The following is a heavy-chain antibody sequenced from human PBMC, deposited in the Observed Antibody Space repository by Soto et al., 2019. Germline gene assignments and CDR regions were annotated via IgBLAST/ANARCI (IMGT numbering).Heavy chain of an antibody. CDR3: ARRGDSAAAGKPLDY. Sequence: PGESLKISCKGSGYSFTSYWIGWVRQMPGKGLEWMGIIYPGDSDTRYSPSFQGQFTISADKSISTAYLQWSSLKASDTAMYYCARRGDSAAAGKPLDYWGQGTLVAVCS. V-gene: IGHV5-51*01. J-gene: IGHJ4*02. CDR1: GYSFTSYW. D-gene: IGHD6-13*01. CDR2: IYPGDSDT.